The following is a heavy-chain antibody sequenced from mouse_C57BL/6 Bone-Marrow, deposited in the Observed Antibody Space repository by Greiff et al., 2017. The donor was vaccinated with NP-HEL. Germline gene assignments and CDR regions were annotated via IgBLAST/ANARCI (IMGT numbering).Heavy chain of an antibody. J-gene: IGHJ2*01. Sequence: QVQLQQSGPELVKPGASVKISCKASGYAFSSSWMNWVKQRPGKGLEWIGRIYPGDGDTNYNGKFKGKATLTADKSSSTAYMQLSSLTSEDSAVSFCARSGGLGRFDYWGQGTTLTVSS. CDR3: ARSGGLGRFDY. D-gene: IGHD4-1*01. CDR1: GYAFSSSW. CDR2: IYPGDGDT. V-gene: IGHV1-82*01.